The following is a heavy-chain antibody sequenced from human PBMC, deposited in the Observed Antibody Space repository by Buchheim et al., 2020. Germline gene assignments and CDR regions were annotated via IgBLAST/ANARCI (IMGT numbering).Heavy chain of an antibody. CDR3: TSYAALESPFDP. D-gene: IGHD2-2*01. Sequence: EVQLVESGGGLVEPGGSLKLSCAASETTFSDSAMHWVRQASGKGLEWVGHISSRADNYATAYAASVRGRFTISRDVSKNTAYLLMDSLKTVDTAVYYCTSYAALESPFDPWGQGTL. J-gene: IGHJ5*02. CDR2: ISSRADNYAT. CDR1: ETTFSDSA. V-gene: IGHV3-73*02.